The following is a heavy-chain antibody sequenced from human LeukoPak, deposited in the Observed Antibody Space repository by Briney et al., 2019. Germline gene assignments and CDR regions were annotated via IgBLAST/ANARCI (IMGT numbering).Heavy chain of an antibody. CDR1: GGSISSSSYY. CDR2: IYYSGST. J-gene: IGHJ3*02. V-gene: IGHV4-39*07. D-gene: IGHD3-10*01. CDR3: ARELRYYGSGSWGAFDI. Sequence: PSETLSLTCTVSGGSISSSSYYWGWIRQPPGKGLEWIGSIYYSGSTYYNPSLKSRVTISVDTSKNQFSLKLSSVTAADTAVYYCARELRYYGSGSWGAFDIWGQGTMVTVSS.